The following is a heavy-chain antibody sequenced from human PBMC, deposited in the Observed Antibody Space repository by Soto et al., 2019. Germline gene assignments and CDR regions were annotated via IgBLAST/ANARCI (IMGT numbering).Heavy chain of an antibody. CDR1: GGSISSSTYY. V-gene: IGHV4-39*01. Sequence: QLQLQESGPGLVKPSETLSLICTVSGGSISSSTYYWGCIRQPPGKGLEWIGNIYYSGSTYYNPSLKSRVTISVDTSKNQFSLKLSSVTAADTAMYFCARHARGSCYSWGQGTLVTVSS. D-gene: IGHD2-15*01. J-gene: IGHJ4*02. CDR3: ARHARGSCYS. CDR2: IYYSGST.